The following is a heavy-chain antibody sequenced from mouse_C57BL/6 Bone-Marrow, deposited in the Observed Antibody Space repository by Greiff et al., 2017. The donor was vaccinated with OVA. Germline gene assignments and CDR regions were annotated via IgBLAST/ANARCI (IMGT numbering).Heavy chain of an antibody. V-gene: IGHV5-17*01. Sequence: EVKLVESGGGLVKPGGSLKLSCAASGFTFSDYGMHWVRQAPEKGLEWVAYISSGSSTIYYADTVKGRFTIARDNAKNTLFLQMTSLRSEDTAMYYCANGSSPYYYAMDYWGQGTSVTVSS. J-gene: IGHJ4*01. CDR2: ISSGSSTI. CDR3: ANGSSPYYYAMDY. D-gene: IGHD1-1*01. CDR1: GFTFSDYG.